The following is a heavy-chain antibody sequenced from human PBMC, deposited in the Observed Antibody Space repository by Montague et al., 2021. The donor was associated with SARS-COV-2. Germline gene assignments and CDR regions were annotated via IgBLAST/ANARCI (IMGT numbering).Heavy chain of an antibody. V-gene: IGHV4-34*01. J-gene: IGHJ6*03. Sequence: SETLSLTCAVHGGSFSTYSWSWIRQPPGKGLEWIGEIHHGGSTNYNPSLKCRVTISADTSKNQFSLKLTSVAAADTAVYYCARLGDGVVPSPILGVGPYYSYYYMDDWGKGTTVTVSS. CDR3: ARLGDGVVPSPILGVGPYYSYYYMDD. CDR1: GGSFSTYS. CDR2: IHHGGST. D-gene: IGHD2-2*02.